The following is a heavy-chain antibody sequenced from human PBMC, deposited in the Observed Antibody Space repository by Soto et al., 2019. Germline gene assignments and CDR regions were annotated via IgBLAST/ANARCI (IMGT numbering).Heavy chain of an antibody. CDR2: IYPGDSDT. D-gene: IGHD2-21*02. CDR1: GYSFTSYW. Sequence: PGESLKISCKGSGYSFTSYWIGWVRQMPGKSLEWMGIIYPGDSDTRYSPSFQGQVTISADKSISTAYLQWSSLKASDTAMYYCARLPYCGGDCYRMYYYYGMDVWGQGTTVTVSS. J-gene: IGHJ6*02. V-gene: IGHV5-51*01. CDR3: ARLPYCGGDCYRMYYYYGMDV.